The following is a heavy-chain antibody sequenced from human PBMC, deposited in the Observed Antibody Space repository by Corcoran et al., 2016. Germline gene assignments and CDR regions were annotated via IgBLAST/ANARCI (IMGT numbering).Heavy chain of an antibody. J-gene: IGHJ6*02. Sequence: QVQLVQSGAEVKKPGASVKVSCKASGYTFTSYGISWVRQAPGQGLEWMGWISAYNGNTNYAQKLQGRVTMTTDTSTSTAYMELRSLRSDDPAVYYCARGDWEQLGYYYYYGMDVWGQGTTVTVSS. CDR3: ARGDWEQLGYYYYYGMDV. CDR2: ISAYNGNT. CDR1: GYTFTSYG. V-gene: IGHV1-18*01. D-gene: IGHD6-13*01.